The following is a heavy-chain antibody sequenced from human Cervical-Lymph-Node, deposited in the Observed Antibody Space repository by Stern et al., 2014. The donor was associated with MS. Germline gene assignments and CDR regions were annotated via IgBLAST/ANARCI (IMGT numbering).Heavy chain of an antibody. Sequence: VQLVESGANMKKPGASVRVSCKDFGYDFTGFFIHWVRQVPGQGLECMGRLNPNSDDPTYAQNFQDRVTLTSDTSIGTAYLELSRLTSADTAVYYCAREATRIIVGIDYWGQGTPVTVSS. D-gene: IGHD2/OR15-2a*01. CDR1: GYDFTGFF. V-gene: IGHV1-2*06. J-gene: IGHJ4*02. CDR2: LNPNSDDP. CDR3: AREATRIIVGIDY.